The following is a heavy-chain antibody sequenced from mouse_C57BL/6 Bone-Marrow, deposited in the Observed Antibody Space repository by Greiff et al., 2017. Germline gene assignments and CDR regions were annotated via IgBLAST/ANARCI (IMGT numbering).Heavy chain of an antibody. D-gene: IGHD1-1*01. CDR3: ARDRPFSTTVVAPFAY. CDR1: GFTFSSYA. J-gene: IGHJ3*01. V-gene: IGHV5-4*01. Sequence: VHLVESGGGLVKPGGSLKLSCAASGFTFSSYAMSWVRQTPEKRLEWVATISDGGSYTYYPDNVKGRFTIARDNAKNNLYLQMSHLKSEDTAMYYCARDRPFSTTVVAPFAYWGQGTLVTVSA. CDR2: ISDGGSYT.